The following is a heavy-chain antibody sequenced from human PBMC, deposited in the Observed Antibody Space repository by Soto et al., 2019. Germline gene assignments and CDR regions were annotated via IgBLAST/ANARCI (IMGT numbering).Heavy chain of an antibody. V-gene: IGHV3-49*03. CDR2: IRSKAYGGTT. CDR1: GFTFGDYA. Sequence: PGGSLRLSCTASGFTFGDYAMSWFRQAPGKGLEWVGFIRSKAYGGTTEYAASVKGRFTISRDDSKSIAYLQMNSLKTEDTAVYYCTREKAGQEYYYYGMDVWGQGTTVTVSS. D-gene: IGHD6-13*01. CDR3: TREKAGQEYYYYGMDV. J-gene: IGHJ6*02.